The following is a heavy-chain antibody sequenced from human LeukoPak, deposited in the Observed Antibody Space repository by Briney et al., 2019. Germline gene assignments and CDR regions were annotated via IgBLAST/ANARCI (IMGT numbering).Heavy chain of an antibody. CDR1: VGSISTYQ. J-gene: IGHJ4*02. CDR3: ARDGSVAEFDY. V-gene: IGHV4-59*12. Sequence: PSETLSLTCTVSVGSISTYQWSWIRQPPGKGLEWIGNIYYSGSANYNPSLQSRVVISVDTSKNQFSLQLNSVTPEDTAMYYCARDGSVAEFDYWGQGTLVTVSS. CDR2: IYYSGSA. D-gene: IGHD5-12*01.